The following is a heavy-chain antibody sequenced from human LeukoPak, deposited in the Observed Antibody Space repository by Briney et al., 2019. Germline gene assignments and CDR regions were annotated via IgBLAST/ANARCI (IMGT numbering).Heavy chain of an antibody. CDR3: AAGAWWELLFLDY. Sequence: SVKVSCKASGFTFTSSAMQWVRQARGQRLEWIGWIVVGSGNTNYAQKFQERVTITRDKYTSTAYMELSRLTAEDTAVYYCAAGAWWELLFLDYWGQGTLVTVSS. CDR1: GFTFTSSA. J-gene: IGHJ4*02. D-gene: IGHD1-26*01. V-gene: IGHV1-58*02. CDR2: IVVGSGNT.